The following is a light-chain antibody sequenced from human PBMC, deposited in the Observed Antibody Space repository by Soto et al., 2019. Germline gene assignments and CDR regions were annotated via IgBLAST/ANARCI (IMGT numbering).Light chain of an antibody. CDR1: ESIGNY. J-gene: IGKJ4*01. V-gene: IGKV3-11*01. Sequence: EVVLTQSPATLSSSPGERATLSCRASESIGNYLAWYQQKLGQAPKLLIYDASHRAFGIPGRFSGDGSGTDFTITISSLEPDDFAVYYCQWRSDWPPRLTFGGGTKVEIK. CDR3: QWRSDWPPRLT. CDR2: DAS.